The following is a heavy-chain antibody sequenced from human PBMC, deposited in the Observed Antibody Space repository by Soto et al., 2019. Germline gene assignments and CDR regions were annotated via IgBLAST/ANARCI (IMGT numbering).Heavy chain of an antibody. Sequence: GGSLRLSCAASGFTVSSNYMSWVRQAPGKGLEWVSVIYSGGSTYYADSVKGRFTISRDNSKNTLYLQMNSLRAEDTAVYYCARDVAGVRGYYYYGMDVWGQGTTVTVSS. CDR3: ARDVAGVRGYYYYGMDV. CDR1: GFTVSSNY. D-gene: IGHD6-19*01. CDR2: IYSGGST. J-gene: IGHJ6*02. V-gene: IGHV3-53*01.